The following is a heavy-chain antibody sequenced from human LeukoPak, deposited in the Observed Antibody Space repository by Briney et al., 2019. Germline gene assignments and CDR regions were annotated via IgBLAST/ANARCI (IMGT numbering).Heavy chain of an antibody. CDR1: GFTFSNYA. Sequence: PGGSLRLSCGASGFTFSNYAMHWVRQAPGKGLEWVSAISNNGETTSYANSVRGRFTVSRDNSRNTLWLQMGSLRTEGTSVYYCARGGRMVTITGFVDYWGQGTLVTVSS. D-gene: IGHD5-24*01. V-gene: IGHV3-64*01. J-gene: IGHJ4*02. CDR2: ISNNGETT. CDR3: ARGGRMVTITGFVDY.